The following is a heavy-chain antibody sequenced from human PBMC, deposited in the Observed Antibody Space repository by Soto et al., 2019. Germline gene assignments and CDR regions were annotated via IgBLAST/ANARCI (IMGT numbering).Heavy chain of an antibody. CDR3: AKDLYSSGRATTSFDY. D-gene: IGHD6-19*01. V-gene: IGHV3-9*01. Sequence: TGGSLRLSCASSGFTFDDYAMHWVRQATGKGLEWVSGISWNSGSIGYADSVKGRFTISRDNAKNSLYLQMNSLRAEDTALYYCAKDLYSSGRATTSFDYWGQGTLVTVSS. J-gene: IGHJ4*02. CDR2: ISWNSGSI. CDR1: GFTFDDYA.